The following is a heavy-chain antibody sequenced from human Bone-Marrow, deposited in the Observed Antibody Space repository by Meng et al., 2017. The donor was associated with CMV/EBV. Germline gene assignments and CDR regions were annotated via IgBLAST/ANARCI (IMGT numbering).Heavy chain of an antibody. J-gene: IGHJ6*02. CDR1: GFTFSDHY. Sequence: GGPLRLSCAASGFTFSDHYMSWFRQAPGKGLEWVSYISTRGTMIYYADSVKGRFTISRDNARNSVFLQMSSLTVEDTAVYYCARDPAKGGDFWSGLTYFYYGMDVWGQGTTVTVSS. D-gene: IGHD3-3*01. CDR2: ISTRGTMI. V-gene: IGHV3-11*04. CDR3: ARDPAKGGDFWSGLTYFYYGMDV.